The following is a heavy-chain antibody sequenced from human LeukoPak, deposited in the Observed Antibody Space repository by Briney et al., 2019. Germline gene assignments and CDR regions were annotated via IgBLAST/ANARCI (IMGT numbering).Heavy chain of an antibody. D-gene: IGHD5-24*01. CDR1: GFTFSSYT. CDR2: MSYDGSDN. J-gene: IGHJ4*02. V-gene: IGHV3-30*01. Sequence: GGSLRLSCAASGFTFSSYTMHWVRQAPGKGLEWVAVMSYDGSDNYYADSVKGRFTISRDNSRTTVYLQMNSLRAEDTAVYYCARGSRWLQLGPFVYWGQGTLVTVSS. CDR3: ARGSRWLQLGPFVY.